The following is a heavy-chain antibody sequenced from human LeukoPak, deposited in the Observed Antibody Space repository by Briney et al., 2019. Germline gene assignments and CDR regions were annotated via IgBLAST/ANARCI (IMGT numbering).Heavy chain of an antibody. CDR2: INHSGSA. D-gene: IGHD4-17*01. J-gene: IGHJ4*02. Sequence: PSETLSLTCTVSGGSISESSYYWTWIRQPPGKGLEWIGEINHSGSANYNPSPKSRVTISLDTSKNQFSLKVSSVTAADTAVYYCARGQGTVTTHWGQGTLVTVSS. CDR1: GGSISESSYY. CDR3: ARGQGTVTTH. V-gene: IGHV4-39*07.